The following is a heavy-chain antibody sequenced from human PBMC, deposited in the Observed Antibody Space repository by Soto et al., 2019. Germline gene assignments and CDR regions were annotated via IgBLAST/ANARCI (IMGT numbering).Heavy chain of an antibody. J-gene: IGHJ6*02. CDR2: INAGNGNT. Sequence: QVQLVQSGAEVKKPGASVKVSCKASGYSFTSYAMHWVRQAPGQRLEWMGWINAGNGNTKYSQKFQGRVTITRDTSASTAYMELSSLRSEDTAVYYCARAPSHYYGSGRLDYYGMDVWGQGTTVTVSS. D-gene: IGHD3-10*01. CDR3: ARAPSHYYGSGRLDYYGMDV. CDR1: GYSFTSYA. V-gene: IGHV1-3*01.